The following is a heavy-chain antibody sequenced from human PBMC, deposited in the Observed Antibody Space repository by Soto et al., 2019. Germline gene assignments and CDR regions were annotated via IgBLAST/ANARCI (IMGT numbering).Heavy chain of an antibody. Sequence: EVQLLESGGDLVQPGGSLRVSCGASGFTFTNYALTWVRQAPGKGLEWVSAISGSGDTTYYADSVKGRFTISRDNSKDILYLQMNSLRAEDTAVYYCAKGRVYIDKWGQGTLVTVSS. CDR1: GFTFTNYA. D-gene: IGHD3-10*01. J-gene: IGHJ4*02. V-gene: IGHV3-23*01. CDR3: AKGRVYIDK. CDR2: ISGSGDTT.